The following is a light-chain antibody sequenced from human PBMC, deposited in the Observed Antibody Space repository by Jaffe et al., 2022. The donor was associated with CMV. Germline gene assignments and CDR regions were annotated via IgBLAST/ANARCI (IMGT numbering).Light chain of an antibody. J-gene: IGKJ3*01. CDR2: DAV. Sequence: AIQMTQSPSSLSASVGDRVTITCRASQGIGNDLGWYQQKPGRAPRLLIHDAVSLQSGVPSRFSGSGSGTDFTLTISSLQPEDFATYYCLQDYDYPLTFGPGTKVDVK. CDR1: QGIGND. CDR3: LQDYDYPLT. V-gene: IGKV1-6*01.